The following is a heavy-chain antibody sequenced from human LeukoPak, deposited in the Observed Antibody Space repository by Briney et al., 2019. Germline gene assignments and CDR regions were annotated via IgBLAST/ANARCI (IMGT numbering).Heavy chain of an antibody. J-gene: IGHJ4*02. CDR3: ARGGGYSYGSFDY. V-gene: IGHV3-74*01. D-gene: IGHD5-18*01. CDR2: INSDGSST. Sequence: GGSLRLSCAASGFTFSSYWMHWVRQALGKGLVWVSRINSDGSSTSYADSVKGRFTISRDNAKNTLYLQMNSLRAEDTAVYYCARGGGYSYGSFDYWGQGTLVTVSS. CDR1: GFTFSSYW.